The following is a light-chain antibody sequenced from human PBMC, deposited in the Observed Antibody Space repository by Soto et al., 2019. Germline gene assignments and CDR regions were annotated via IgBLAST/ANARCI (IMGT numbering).Light chain of an antibody. V-gene: IGKV2-28*01. Sequence: DIVLTQSPLSLPVTPGEPASISCRSSQSLLHSNGNIYLDWYLQKPGQSPQLLIYLGSIRASGVPDRLSGSGSGTDFTLKITRVEAEDVGVYYCMQAIQAPRTFGLGPKVEIK. CDR2: LGS. CDR1: QSLLHSNGNIY. J-gene: IGKJ1*01. CDR3: MQAIQAPRT.